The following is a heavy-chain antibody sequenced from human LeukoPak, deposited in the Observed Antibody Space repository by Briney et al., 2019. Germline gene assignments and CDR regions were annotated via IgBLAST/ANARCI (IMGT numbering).Heavy chain of an antibody. V-gene: IGHV4-59*01. Sequence: SETLSLTCTVSGGSISSDCWSWIRQSPGKGLEWIGYIYYSGTTSYNPSLKSRVTISLDTSKNQFSLKLSSVTAADTAVYYCARGANWGSPDYWGQGTLVTVSS. D-gene: IGHD7-27*01. CDR3: ARGANWGSPDY. CDR1: GGSISSDC. J-gene: IGHJ4*02. CDR2: IYYSGTT.